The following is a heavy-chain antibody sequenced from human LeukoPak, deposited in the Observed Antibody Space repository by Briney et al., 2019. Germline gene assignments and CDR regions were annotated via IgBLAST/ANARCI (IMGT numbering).Heavy chain of an antibody. D-gene: IGHD1-26*01. CDR3: ARHSGSSTFWFDP. V-gene: IGHV4-39*01. CDR1: GGSISSSSYY. CDR2: IYYSGST. J-gene: IGHJ5*02. Sequence: SETLSLTCTVSGGSISSSSYYWGWIRQPPGKGLEWIGSIYYSGSTYYNPSLKSRVTISVDTSKNQFSLKLSSVTAADTAVYYCARHSGSSTFWFDPWGQGTLVTVSS.